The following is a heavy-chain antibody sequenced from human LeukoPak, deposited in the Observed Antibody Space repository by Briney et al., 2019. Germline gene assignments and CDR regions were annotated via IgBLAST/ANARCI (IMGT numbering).Heavy chain of an antibody. D-gene: IGHD2-15*01. V-gene: IGHV3-49*04. CDR1: GFTFSDYA. CDR2: ISSKAYGGKS. J-gene: IGHJ4*02. Sequence: GGSLRLSCSASGFTFSDYAMSWVRQSPGKGLEWVGFISSKAYGGKSEYAASVKGRFTISRDDSKSIVYLLMNSLRTEDTGVYYCTGDLGYCSGGSCPVYWGQGTLVTVCS. CDR3: TGDLGYCSGGSCPVY.